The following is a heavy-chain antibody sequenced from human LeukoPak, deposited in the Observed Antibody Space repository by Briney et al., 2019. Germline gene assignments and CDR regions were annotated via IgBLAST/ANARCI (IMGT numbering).Heavy chain of an antibody. CDR3: ARQGTRFSTSFDY. CDR2: VYYSGST. Sequence: PSETLSLTCTVSGGSISSYYWSWIRQPPGKGLEWIGYVYYSGSTNYNPSPKSRVTISVDTSKNQFSLKLSSVTAADTAVYYCARQGTRFSTSFDYWGQGTLVTVSS. V-gene: IGHV4-59*08. CDR1: GGSISSYY. J-gene: IGHJ4*02. D-gene: IGHD3-3*01.